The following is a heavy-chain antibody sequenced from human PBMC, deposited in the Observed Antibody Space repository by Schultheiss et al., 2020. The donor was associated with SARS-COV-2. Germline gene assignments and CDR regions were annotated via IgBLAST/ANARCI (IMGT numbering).Heavy chain of an antibody. CDR3: ARTPGIAAAGKGDYYGMDV. J-gene: IGHJ6*02. CDR2: TYYRSKWYN. V-gene: IGHV6-1*01. Sequence: SQTLSLTCAISGDSVSSNSAAWNWIRQSPSRGLEWLGRTYYRSKWYNDYAVSVKSRITINPDTSKNQFSLQLNSVTPEDTAVYYCARTPGIAAAGKGDYYGMDVWGQGTTVTVS. CDR1: GDSVSSNSAA. D-gene: IGHD6-13*01.